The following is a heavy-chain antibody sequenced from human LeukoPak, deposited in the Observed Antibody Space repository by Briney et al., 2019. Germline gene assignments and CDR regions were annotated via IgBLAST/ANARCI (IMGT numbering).Heavy chain of an antibody. Sequence: SETLSLTCAVYGGSFSGYYWRWIRQPPGKGLEWIGEINHSGSTNYNPSLKSRVTISVDTSKNQFSLKLSSVTAADTAVYYCAREAVVAPAAIWARWFDPWGQGTLVTVSS. CDR2: INHSGST. V-gene: IGHV4-34*01. D-gene: IGHD2-2*02. CDR3: AREAVVAPAAIWARWFDP. J-gene: IGHJ5*02. CDR1: GGSFSGYY.